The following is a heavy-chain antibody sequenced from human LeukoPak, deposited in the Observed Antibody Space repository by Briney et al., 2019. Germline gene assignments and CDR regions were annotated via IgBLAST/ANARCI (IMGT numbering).Heavy chain of an antibody. CDR2: RYGRGAS. D-gene: IGHD1-26*01. J-gene: IGHJ4*02. Sequence: WETLSLTCAVSTGSISGYYWSWIRQPPGKGLEWIGFRYGRGASNYNPSLRGRVTISVDRSKSQVSLKMTSVTAADTAVYYCARALSGSPAVFDSWGQGTLVSVSS. CDR3: ARALSGSPAVFDS. CDR1: TGSISGYY. V-gene: IGHV4-59*08.